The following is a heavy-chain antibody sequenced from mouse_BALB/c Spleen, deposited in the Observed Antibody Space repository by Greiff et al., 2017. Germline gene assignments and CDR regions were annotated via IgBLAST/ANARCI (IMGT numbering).Heavy chain of an antibody. V-gene: IGHV3-8*02. CDR3: ARSGFFIRYGSSYWYFDV. Sequence: EVKLQESGPSLVKPSQTLSLTCSVTGDSITSGYWNWIRKFPGNKLEYMGYISYSGSTYYNPSLKSRISITRDTSKNQYYLQLNSVTTEDTATYYCARSGFFIRYGSSYWYFDVWGAGTTVTVSS. J-gene: IGHJ1*01. CDR1: GDSITSGY. D-gene: IGHD1-1*01. CDR2: ISYSGST.